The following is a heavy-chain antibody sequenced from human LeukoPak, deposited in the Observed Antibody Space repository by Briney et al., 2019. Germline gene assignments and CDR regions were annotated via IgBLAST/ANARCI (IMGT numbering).Heavy chain of an antibody. J-gene: IGHJ5*02. CDR3: ARGMAAAYDYNWFDP. CDR2: INHSGST. CDR1: GGSFSGYY. V-gene: IGHV4-34*01. D-gene: IGHD5-12*01. Sequence: KPSETLSLTCAVSGGSFSGYYRSWIRQPPGKGPEWIAEINHSGSTKYNPSLKSRVTISVDTSKNQYSLKLRSVTGADTAVYYCARGMAAAYDYNWFDPWGQGTLVTVSS.